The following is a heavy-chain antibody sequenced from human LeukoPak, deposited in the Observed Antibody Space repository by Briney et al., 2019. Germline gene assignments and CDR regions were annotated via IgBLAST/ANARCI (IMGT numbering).Heavy chain of an antibody. V-gene: IGHV3-74*01. Sequence: PGGALRLSRVASGFTLSRSWMHWVRQAPGKGLGWVSRINSDGSSTSYVDSVKGQFTISRDNAKNTLYLQMNSLRAEDTAVYYCARDRGQYYGYWGQGTLVTVAS. CDR2: INSDGSST. CDR1: GFTLSRSW. J-gene: IGHJ4*02. CDR3: ARDRGQYYGY. D-gene: IGHD3-10*01.